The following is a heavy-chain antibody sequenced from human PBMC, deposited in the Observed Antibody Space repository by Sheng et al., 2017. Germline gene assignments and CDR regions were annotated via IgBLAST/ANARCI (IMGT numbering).Heavy chain of an antibody. D-gene: IGHD1-26*01. CDR1: GGSITSSDYY. J-gene: IGHJ4*02. CDR2: VYYRGNT. CDR3: ARGRWAKIDY. Sequence: QLQLQESGPGLLKPSETLSLTCTVSGGSITSSDYYWGWIRQPPGKGLEYIGNVYYRGNTYYNPSLKSRVTISINTSTNRFSLKLSSVTAADTAVYYCARGRWAKIDYWGQGTLVTVSS. V-gene: IGHV4-39*07.